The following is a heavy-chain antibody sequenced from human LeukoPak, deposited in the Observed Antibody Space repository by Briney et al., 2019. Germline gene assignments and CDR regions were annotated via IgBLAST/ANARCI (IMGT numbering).Heavy chain of an antibody. V-gene: IGHV5-51*01. D-gene: IGHD3-22*01. Sequence: GESLKISCKGSGYSFTSYWIGWVRQMPGKGLEWMGIIYPGDSDTRYSPSFQGQVTISADKSISTAYLQWGSLKASDTAMYYCARLSGRGHYDSSGYYKDAFDIWGQGTMVTVSS. CDR1: GYSFTSYW. CDR2: IYPGDSDT. J-gene: IGHJ3*02. CDR3: ARLSGRGHYDSSGYYKDAFDI.